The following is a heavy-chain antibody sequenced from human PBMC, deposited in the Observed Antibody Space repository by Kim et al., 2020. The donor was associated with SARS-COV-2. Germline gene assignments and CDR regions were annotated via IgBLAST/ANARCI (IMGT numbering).Heavy chain of an antibody. CDR3: AKESGTPGEQWRSEANWFDP. Sequence: GGSLRLSCAASGFTFSSYAMSWVRQAPGKGLEWVSAISGSGGSTYYADSVKGRFTISRDNSKNTLYLQMNSLRAEDTAVYYCAKESGTPGEQWRSEANWFDPWGQGTLVTVSS. CDR2: ISGSGGST. D-gene: IGHD6-19*01. V-gene: IGHV3-23*01. CDR1: GFTFSSYA. J-gene: IGHJ5*02.